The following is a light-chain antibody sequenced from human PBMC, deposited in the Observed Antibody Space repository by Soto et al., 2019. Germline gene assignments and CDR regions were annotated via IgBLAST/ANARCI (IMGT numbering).Light chain of an antibody. CDR1: QGISNY. V-gene: IGKV1-27*01. CDR2: AAS. J-gene: IGKJ1*01. CDR3: QQYNSYPT. Sequence: DIQMTQSPPSLSASVGDRVTITCRASQGISNYLAWYQQKPGELPKLVIYAASILQTGVPSRFSGSGSGTDFSLTISSLQPDDFATYYCQQYNSYPTFGQGTKVDIK.